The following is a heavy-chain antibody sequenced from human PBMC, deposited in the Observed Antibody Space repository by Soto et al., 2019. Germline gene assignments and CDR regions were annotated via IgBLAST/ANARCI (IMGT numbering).Heavy chain of an antibody. D-gene: IGHD2-2*02. CDR3: ARAPTDRYCSSTSCHTRRSSDY. V-gene: IGHV3-33*01. Sequence: GGSLRLSCAASGFTFSSYGMHLVRQSPGKGLEWVAFIWWDGSNKYYADSVKGRFTISSANSKNTLYMQMNSLRAEDTAVSYCARAPTDRYCSSTSCHTRRSSDYWVQGT. CDR2: IWWDGSNK. J-gene: IGHJ4*02. CDR1: GFTFSSYG.